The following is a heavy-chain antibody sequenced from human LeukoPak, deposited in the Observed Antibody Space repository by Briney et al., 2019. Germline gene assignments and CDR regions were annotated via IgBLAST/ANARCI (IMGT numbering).Heavy chain of an antibody. Sequence: GGSLRLSCAASGFTFSSYSMNWVRQAPGKGLEWVSSISSSSSYIYYADSVKGRFTISRDNAKNSLYPQMNSLRAEDTAVYYCARDWVAAAAMTRWFDPWGQGTLVTVSS. V-gene: IGHV3-21*01. CDR2: ISSSSSYI. CDR3: ARDWVAAAAMTRWFDP. CDR1: GFTFSSYS. J-gene: IGHJ5*02. D-gene: IGHD2-2*01.